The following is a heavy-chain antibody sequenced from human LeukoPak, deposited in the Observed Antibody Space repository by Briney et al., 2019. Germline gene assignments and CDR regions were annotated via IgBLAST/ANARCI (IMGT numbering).Heavy chain of an antibody. CDR3: ARDFLAGYFDY. V-gene: IGHV3-48*02. J-gene: IGHJ4*02. D-gene: IGHD3-9*01. CDR1: GFTFSTYN. Sequence: GGSLRLSCAASGFTFSTYNMNWVRQAPGKGLEWVSYISSSGSTKYYADSVKGRFTISRDNVKNSLFLQMNSLSDEDTAVYYCARDFLAGYFDYWGQGTLVTVSS. CDR2: ISSSGSTK.